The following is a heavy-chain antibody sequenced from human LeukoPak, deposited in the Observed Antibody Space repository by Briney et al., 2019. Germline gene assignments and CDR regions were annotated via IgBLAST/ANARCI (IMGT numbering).Heavy chain of an antibody. CDR3: ARHAVSGTYWPPFDY. CDR1: GDSISSSFY. CDR2: MYYSGTT. J-gene: IGHJ4*02. Sequence: SETLSLTCTVSGDSISSSFYWGWIRQTPGKGLEWVGSMYYSGTTYYNPSFESRVTISVAPSKNQFSLTLTSVTAADTAIYHCARHAVSGTYWPPFDYWGQGSLVTVSS. V-gene: IGHV4-39*01. D-gene: IGHD3-10*01.